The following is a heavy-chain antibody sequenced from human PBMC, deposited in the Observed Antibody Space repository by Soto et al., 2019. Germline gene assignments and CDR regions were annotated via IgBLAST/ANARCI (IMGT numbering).Heavy chain of an antibody. V-gene: IGHV1-3*01. CDR1: GYSLTSCA. CDR2: INAGNGNT. Sequence: EASVKVSSKASGYSLTSCAMHWVRQANGQRIEWMGWINAGNGNTKYSQKFQGRVTITRDTSASTAYMELSSLRSEDTAVYYCARVVGETRIGNSWYLYYYYMDVWGKGTTVTVSS. CDR3: ARVVGETRIGNSWYLYYYYMDV. J-gene: IGHJ6*03. D-gene: IGHD6-13*01.